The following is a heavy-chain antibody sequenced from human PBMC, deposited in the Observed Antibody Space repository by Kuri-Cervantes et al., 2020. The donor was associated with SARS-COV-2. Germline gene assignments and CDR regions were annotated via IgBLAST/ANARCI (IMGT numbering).Heavy chain of an antibody. J-gene: IGHJ6*02. D-gene: IGHD6-19*01. Sequence: SVKVSCKASGYTFTSYYMHWVRQAPGQGLEWMGGIIPIFGTANYAQKFQGRVTITADEFTSTAYMELSSLRSEDTAVYYCARFGSGWSDYYYYYGMDVWGQGTTVTVSS. V-gene: IGHV1-69*13. CDR1: GYTFTSYY. CDR2: IIPIFGTA. CDR3: ARFGSGWSDYYYYYGMDV.